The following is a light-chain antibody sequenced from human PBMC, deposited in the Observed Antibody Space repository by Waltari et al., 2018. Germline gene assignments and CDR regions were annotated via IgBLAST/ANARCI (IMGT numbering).Light chain of an antibody. V-gene: IGKV3-20*01. J-gene: IGKJ1*01. CDR3: QHYLRLPVA. CDR1: QSVGRT. CDR2: GAS. Sequence: CRASQSVGRTLAWYQQKPGQAPRLLIYGASNRATGIPDRFIGSGFGTEFSLTISGLEPEDSAVYYCQHYLRLPVAFGQGTKVEIK.